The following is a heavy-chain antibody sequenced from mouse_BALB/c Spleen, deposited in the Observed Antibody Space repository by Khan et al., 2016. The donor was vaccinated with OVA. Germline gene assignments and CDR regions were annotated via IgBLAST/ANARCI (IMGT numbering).Heavy chain of an antibody. CDR2: INPHIGET. Sequence: VQLQQPGPELVKPGASVKISCKASGYSFTGYFMNWVMQSHGKSLEWIGRINPHIGETLYNQKFKDKATLTVDESSSTAHMELRSLASEDSAVYYWTRIYRSDFDYWGQGTTLTVSS. V-gene: IGHV1-20*02. CDR3: TRIYRSDFDY. D-gene: IGHD1-1*01. CDR1: GYSFTGYF. J-gene: IGHJ2*01.